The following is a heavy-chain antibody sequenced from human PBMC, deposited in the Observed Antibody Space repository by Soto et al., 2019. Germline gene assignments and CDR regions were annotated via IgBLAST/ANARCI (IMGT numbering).Heavy chain of an antibody. CDR2: IIPMFGTA. D-gene: IGHD4-17*01. V-gene: IGHV1-69*13. Sequence: SVKVSCKASGGTFSSYAINWVRQAPGQGLEWMGGIIPMFGTANYAQKFQGRVTITADESTSTAYMELSSLRSEDTAVYYCARVETTETTPYYYNGMDVWGQGTTVTAP. CDR3: ARVETTETTPYYYNGMDV. CDR1: GGTFSSYA. J-gene: IGHJ6*02.